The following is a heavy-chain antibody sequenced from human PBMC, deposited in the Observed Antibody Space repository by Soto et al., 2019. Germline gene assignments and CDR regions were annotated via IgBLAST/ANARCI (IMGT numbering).Heavy chain of an antibody. J-gene: IGHJ4*02. CDR2: ISTYSGNT. V-gene: IGHV1-18*01. D-gene: IGHD2-8*01. CDR3: ARGLGCAQYADYCYFDN. Sequence: QVQLVQSGAEVKKPGASVKVSCKTSGYMFVSYHIGRVRQAPGQGLEWMGWISTYSGNTNYAQKVKGRVTMTTDTSTTTVHMELRSLRSDDTAVYYCARGLGCAQYADYCYFDNWGQGTLVTVSS. CDR1: GYMFVSYH.